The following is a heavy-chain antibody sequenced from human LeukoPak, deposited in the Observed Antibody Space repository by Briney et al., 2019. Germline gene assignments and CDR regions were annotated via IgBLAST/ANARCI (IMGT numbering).Heavy chain of an antibody. V-gene: IGHV4-4*07. Sequence: SETLSLTCTVSGGSISSYYWSWIRQPAGKGLEWIGRIYTSGSTNYNPSLKSRVTMSVDTSKNQFSLKLSSVTAADTAVYYCAREGNYDFWSGYPFTGFDYWGQGTRVSVSS. CDR1: GGSISSYY. CDR3: AREGNYDFWSGYPFTGFDY. J-gene: IGHJ4*02. D-gene: IGHD3-3*01. CDR2: IYTSGST.